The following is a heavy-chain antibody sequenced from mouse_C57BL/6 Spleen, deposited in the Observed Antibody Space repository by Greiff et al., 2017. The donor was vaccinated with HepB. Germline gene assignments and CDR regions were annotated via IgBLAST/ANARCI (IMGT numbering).Heavy chain of an antibody. V-gene: IGHV3-6*01. CDR2: ISYDGSN. J-gene: IGHJ2*01. CDR1: GYSITSGYY. CDR3: ARDDYDRFDY. Sequence: EVQLQESGPGLVKPSQSLSLTCSVTGYSITSGYYWNWIRQFPGNKLEWMGYISYDGSNNYNPSLKNRISITRDTSKNQFFLKLNSLTTEDTATYYCARDDYDRFDYWGQGTTLTVSS. D-gene: IGHD2-4*01.